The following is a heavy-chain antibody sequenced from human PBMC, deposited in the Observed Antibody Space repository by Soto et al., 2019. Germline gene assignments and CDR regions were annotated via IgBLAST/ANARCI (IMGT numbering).Heavy chain of an antibody. CDR1: GGSFSGYY. J-gene: IGHJ2*01. CDR3: ARRSGTGDPNYWYFDL. Sequence: QVQLQQWGAGLLKPSETLSLTCAVYGGSFSGYYWSWVRQPPGKGLEWIGEINHSGSTSYHPSLKSRVTIALDTSKNQFSLRLNSVTAADTAVYYCARRSGTGDPNYWYFDLWGRGPLVTVSS. D-gene: IGHD7-27*01. CDR2: INHSGST. V-gene: IGHV4-34*01.